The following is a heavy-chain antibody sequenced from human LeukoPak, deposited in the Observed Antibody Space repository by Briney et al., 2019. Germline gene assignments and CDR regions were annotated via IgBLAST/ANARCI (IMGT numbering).Heavy chain of an antibody. D-gene: IGHD1-26*01. CDR1: GFTFDDYA. Sequence: GGSLRLSCAASGFTFDDYAMHWVRQAPGKGLEWVSGISWSGGDIAYADSVKGRFTISRDNAKNSLYLQMNSLRVEGTALYYCAKDNTDSGSYSPFDYWGQGTLVTVSS. V-gene: IGHV3-9*01. CDR3: AKDNTDSGSYSPFDY. CDR2: ISWSGGDI. J-gene: IGHJ4*02.